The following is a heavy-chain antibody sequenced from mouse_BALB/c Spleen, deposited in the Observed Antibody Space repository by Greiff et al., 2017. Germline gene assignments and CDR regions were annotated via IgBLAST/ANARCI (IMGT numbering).Heavy chain of an antibody. CDR1: GFTFSSYA. Sequence: EVQRVESGGGLVKPGGSLKLSCAASGFTFSSYAMSWVRQSPEKRLEWVAEISSGGSYTYYPDSVKGRFTISRDNAKNTLYLQMSSLRSEDTAMYYCARGSSSYAMDYWGQGTSVTVSS. J-gene: IGHJ4*01. CDR3: ARGSSSYAMDY. V-gene: IGHV5-9-4*01. D-gene: IGHD1-1*01. CDR2: ISSGGSYT.